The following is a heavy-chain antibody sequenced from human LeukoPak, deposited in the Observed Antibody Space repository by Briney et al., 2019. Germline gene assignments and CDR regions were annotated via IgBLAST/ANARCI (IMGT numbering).Heavy chain of an antibody. D-gene: IGHD3-22*01. CDR1: GGSTSSSSYY. CDR3: ASSPYYYDSKTNWFDP. J-gene: IGHJ5*02. Sequence: SETLSLTCTVSGGSTSSSSYYWGWIRQPPGKGLEWIGSFFYSGSTYYNPSLKSRVTISVDTSKIQFSLKLSSVTAADTAVYYCASSPYYYDSKTNWFDPWGQGTLVTVSS. CDR2: FFYSGST. V-gene: IGHV4-39*01.